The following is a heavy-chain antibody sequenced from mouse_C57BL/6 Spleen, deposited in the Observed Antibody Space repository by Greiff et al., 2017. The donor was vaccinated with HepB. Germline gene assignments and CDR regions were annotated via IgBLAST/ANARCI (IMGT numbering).Heavy chain of an antibody. Sequence: QVQLQQPGAELVRPGSSVKLSCKASGYTFTSYWMDWVKQRPGQGLEWIGNIYPSDSETHYNQKFKDKATLTVDKSSSTAYMQLSSLTSEDSAVYYCARIYYYGSKAMDYWGQGTSVTVSP. D-gene: IGHD1-1*01. V-gene: IGHV1-61*01. CDR1: GYTFTSYW. J-gene: IGHJ4*01. CDR3: ARIYYYGSKAMDY. CDR2: IYPSDSET.